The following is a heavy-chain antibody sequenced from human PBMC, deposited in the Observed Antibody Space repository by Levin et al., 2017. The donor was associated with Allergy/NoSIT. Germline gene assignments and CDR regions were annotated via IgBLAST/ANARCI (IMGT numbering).Heavy chain of an antibody. CDR1: GYTLIELS. D-gene: IGHD3-22*01. J-gene: IGHJ6*02. CDR2: FDPEDGET. V-gene: IGHV1-24*01. CDR3: ATDRALLLYYGMDV. Sequence: GESLKISCKVSGYTLIELSMHWVRQAPGKGLEWMGGFDPEDGETIYAQKFQGRVTMTEDTSTDTAYMELSSLRSEDTAVYYCATDRALLLYYGMDVWGQGTTVTVSS.